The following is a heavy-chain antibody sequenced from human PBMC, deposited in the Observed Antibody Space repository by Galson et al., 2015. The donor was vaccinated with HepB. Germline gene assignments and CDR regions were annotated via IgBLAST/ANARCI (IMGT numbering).Heavy chain of an antibody. CDR2: SRNKANSYRT. CDR3: VRDVYDSSSYVYFGY. Sequence: SLRLSCAASGFTFSDHYMEWVRQAPGKGLEWVGRSRNKANSYRTEYAASVRGRFTISRDDSKNSLYLQMNSLKTEDTAVYYCVRDVYDSSSYVYFGYWGQGTLVTVSS. J-gene: IGHJ4*02. D-gene: IGHD3-22*01. CDR1: GFTFSDHY. V-gene: IGHV3-72*01.